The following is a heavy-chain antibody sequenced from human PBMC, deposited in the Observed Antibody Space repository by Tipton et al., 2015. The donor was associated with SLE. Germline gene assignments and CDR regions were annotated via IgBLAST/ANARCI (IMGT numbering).Heavy chain of an antibody. Sequence: TLSLTCTVSGGSISTYYWSWIRQPPGKGLEWIGYLNYNGGATYSPSLKSRVTTSVDTSKNQFPLNLNSVTAADTAVYYCARIAIAPAMGEYYFDSWGQGTLVTVSS. V-gene: IGHV4-59*08. D-gene: IGHD2-2*01. CDR3: ARIAIAPAMGEYYFDS. CDR2: LNYNGGA. CDR1: GGSISTYY. J-gene: IGHJ4*02.